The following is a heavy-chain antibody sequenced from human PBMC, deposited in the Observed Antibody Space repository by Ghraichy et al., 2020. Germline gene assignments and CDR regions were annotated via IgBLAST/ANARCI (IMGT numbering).Heavy chain of an antibody. Sequence: SVKVSCKASGGTFSSYAISWVRQAPGQGLEWMGGIIPIFGTANYAQKFQGRVTITADESTSTAYMELSSLRSEDTAVYYCASCGGPRGRYFDWLPARGNYYGIDVWGQGTTVTVSS. CDR3: ASCGGPRGRYFDWLPARGNYYGIDV. CDR2: IIPIFGTA. CDR1: GGTFSSYA. V-gene: IGHV1-69*13. D-gene: IGHD3-9*01. J-gene: IGHJ6*02.